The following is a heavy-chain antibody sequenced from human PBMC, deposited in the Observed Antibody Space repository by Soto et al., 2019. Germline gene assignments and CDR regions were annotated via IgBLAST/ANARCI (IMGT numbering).Heavy chain of an antibody. V-gene: IGHV4-59*08. CDR3: ARSLSGYDNRGGWFDP. J-gene: IGHJ5*02. Sequence: PSETLSLTCTVSGGSISTYYWSWIRQPPGKGLEWIGYIYYSGSTNYNPSLKSRVTISVDTSKNQFSLKLSSVTAADTAVYYCARSLSGYDNRGGWFDPWGQGTQVTVSS. CDR2: IYYSGST. D-gene: IGHD5-12*01. CDR1: GGSISTYY.